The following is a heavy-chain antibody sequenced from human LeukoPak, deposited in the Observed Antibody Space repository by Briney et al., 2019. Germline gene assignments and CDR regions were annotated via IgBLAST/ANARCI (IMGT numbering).Heavy chain of an antibody. CDR3: ARTKKVQLERRQAAFDI. V-gene: IGHV1-2*02. CDR2: INPNSGGT. J-gene: IGHJ3*02. Sequence: ALVKVSCKASGYTFTSYDINWVRQATGQGLEWMGWINPNSGGTNYAQKFQGRVTMTRDTSISTAYMELSRLRSDDTAVYYCARTKKVQLERRQAAFDIWGQGTMVTVSS. D-gene: IGHD1-1*01. CDR1: GYTFTSYD.